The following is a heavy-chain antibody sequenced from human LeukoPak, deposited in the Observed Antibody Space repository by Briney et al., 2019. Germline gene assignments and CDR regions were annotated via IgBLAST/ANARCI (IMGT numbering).Heavy chain of an antibody. CDR3: AEHRDLSY. J-gene: IGHJ4*02. V-gene: IGHV3-30*18. Sequence: GGSLRLSCAASGFTFSSYGMHWVRQAPGKGLEGVAVISYDGSNKYYADSVKGRFTISRDNSKNTLYLQMNSLRAEDTAVYYCAEHRDLSYWGQGTLVTVSS. CDR2: ISYDGSNK. CDR1: GFTFSSYG.